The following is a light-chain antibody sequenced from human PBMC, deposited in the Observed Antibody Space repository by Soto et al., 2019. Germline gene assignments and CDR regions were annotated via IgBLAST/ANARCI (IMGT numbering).Light chain of an antibody. CDR3: QQESSRPRT. CDR1: QNVLSD. CDR2: GAT. V-gene: IGKV3-15*01. Sequence: EILLTQSPATLSVSPRETATLSCRASQNVLSDLAWYHQKPGHAPRILVYGATTRATDPPAKFLGRGSGTEFSLTICSRHSEDSANYYFQQESSRPRTFGKGYNVDI. J-gene: IGKJ1*01.